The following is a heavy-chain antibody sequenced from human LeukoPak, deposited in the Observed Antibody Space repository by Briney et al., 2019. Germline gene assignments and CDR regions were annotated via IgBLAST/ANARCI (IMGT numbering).Heavy chain of an antibody. D-gene: IGHD3-22*01. V-gene: IGHV1-18*01. CDR2: ISAYNGNT. Sequence: ASVKVSCKASGYTFTSYGISWGRQAPGQGLEWMGWISAYNGNTDYAQKFQGRVTMTRDTSMSTVYMELSSLRSEDTAVYYCARDLTYYDSSGTPYNWFDPWGQGTLVTVSS. CDR1: GYTFTSYG. J-gene: IGHJ5*02. CDR3: ARDLTYYDSSGTPYNWFDP.